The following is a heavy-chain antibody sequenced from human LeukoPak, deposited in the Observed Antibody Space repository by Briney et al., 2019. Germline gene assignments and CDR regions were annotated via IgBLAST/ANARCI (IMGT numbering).Heavy chain of an antibody. CDR3: ARDSHYFDPGGYYSRGEYYHHGMDA. V-gene: IGHV3-30-3*01. CDR2: VSYDGSNK. J-gene: IGHJ6*02. CDR1: GFTFRTYA. Sequence: GRSLRLSCVVSGFTFRTYAMHGVRQAPGKGLEWVAVVSYDGSNKYYADSVQGRFTISRDNSRNTLHLQMNSLRAEDTAVYYCARDSHYFDPGGYYSRGEYYHHGMDAWGQGTTVTASS. D-gene: IGHD3-3*01.